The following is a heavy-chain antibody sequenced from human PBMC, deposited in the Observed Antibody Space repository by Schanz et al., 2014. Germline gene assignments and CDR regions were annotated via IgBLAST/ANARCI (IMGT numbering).Heavy chain of an antibody. Sequence: EVQLVESGGGLVQPGGSLRLSCAASGLKFSNHAMSWVGPAPGKGLDWVSALSGSGDNPFYADSVRGRFTISRDNSRNTLYLQMNSLRAEDTAVYYCAKDFTGSGIFFNSWGQGTLVSVSS. J-gene: IGHJ5*01. CDR2: LSGSGDNP. D-gene: IGHD3-10*01. CDR3: AKDFTGSGIFFNS. CDR1: GLKFSNHA. V-gene: IGHV3-23*04.